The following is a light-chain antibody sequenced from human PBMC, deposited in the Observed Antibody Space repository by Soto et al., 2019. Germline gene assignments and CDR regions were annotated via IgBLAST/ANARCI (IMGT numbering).Light chain of an antibody. CDR3: QSYYYWPFA. V-gene: IGKV3-15*01. Sequence: DIVLTQSPATLSVSPGDRVTLSCRASESLFGFLAWYQQKPGQAPRLLMYGVSTRATGIPARFSGGGSATDVTLPIRSLQSADSAFDFCQSYYYWPFASGLGTRLEI. CDR1: ESLFGF. J-gene: IGKJ2*01. CDR2: GVS.